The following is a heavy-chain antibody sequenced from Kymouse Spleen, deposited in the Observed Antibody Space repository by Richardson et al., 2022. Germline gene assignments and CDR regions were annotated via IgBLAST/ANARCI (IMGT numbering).Heavy chain of an antibody. D-gene: IGHD6-6*01. Sequence: QVQLQQWGAGLLKPSETLSLTCAVYGGSFSGYYWSWIRQPPGKGLEWIGEINHSGSTNYNPSLKSRVTISVDTSKNQFSLKLSSVTAADTAVYYCARERIAARPDDYYYYGMDVWGQGTTVTVSS. CDR3: ARERIAARPDDYYYYGMDV. CDR2: INHSGST. CDR1: GGSFSGYY. V-gene: IGHV4-34*01. J-gene: IGHJ6*02.